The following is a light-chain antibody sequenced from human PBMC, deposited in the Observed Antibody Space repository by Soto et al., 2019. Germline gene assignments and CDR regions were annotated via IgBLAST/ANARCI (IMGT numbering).Light chain of an antibody. V-gene: IGLV1-40*01. CDR1: SSNIGAGYD. J-gene: IGLJ3*02. CDR2: GNN. CDR3: QSYDTSLSGSV. Sequence: QSVLTQPPSVSGAPGQRVTISCTGSSSNIGAGYDVHWYQQLPGTAPKLLIYGNNNRPSGVPDRFSGSKSGTSASLAITGLQGEDAADYYCQSYDTSLSGSVFGGGTKLTVL.